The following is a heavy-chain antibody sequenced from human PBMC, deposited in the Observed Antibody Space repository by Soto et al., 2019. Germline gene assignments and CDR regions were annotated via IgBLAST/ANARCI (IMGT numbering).Heavy chain of an antibody. CDR3: ARTSRAAQGGAFDP. CDR1: GYTFTNYY. J-gene: IGHJ5*02. Sequence: QVQLVQSGAEVEKPGASVKVSCKASGYTFTNYYIHWVRQAPGQGLEWMGIVNPRGVSTTYAQKFQGRVTMTRDTSASTVYMELSGLGSDDTAMYYCARTSRAAQGGAFDPWGQGTLVIVSS. CDR2: VNPRGVST. D-gene: IGHD6-25*01. V-gene: IGHV1-46*01.